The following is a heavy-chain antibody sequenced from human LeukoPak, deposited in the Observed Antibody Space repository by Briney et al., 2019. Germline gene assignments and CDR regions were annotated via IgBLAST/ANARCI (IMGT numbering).Heavy chain of an antibody. V-gene: IGHV4-4*02. J-gene: IGHJ2*01. CDR1: GGSISSSNW. Sequence: SGTLSLTCAVSGGSISSSNWWSWVRQPPGKGLEWIGEIYHSVSTNYNPSLKSRVTISVDKSKNQFSLTLSSVTAADTAVYYCATVTVVVPAAIRYFDLWGRGTLVTVSS. CDR3: ATVTVVVPAAIRYFDL. D-gene: IGHD2-2*01. CDR2: IYHSVST.